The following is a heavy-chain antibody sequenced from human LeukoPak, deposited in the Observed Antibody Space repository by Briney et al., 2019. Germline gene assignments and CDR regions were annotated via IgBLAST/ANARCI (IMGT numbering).Heavy chain of an antibody. Sequence: PGGSLRLSCAASGFTFSSYWMSWVRQAPGKGLEWVANIKEDGSEKYYVDSVKGRFTISRDNAKNSLYLQMNSLRAEDTAVYYCAKSIVVVPAASLYYFDYWGQGTLVTVSS. CDR2: IKEDGSEK. CDR1: GFTFSSYW. D-gene: IGHD2-2*01. V-gene: IGHV3-7*01. CDR3: AKSIVVVPAASLYYFDY. J-gene: IGHJ4*02.